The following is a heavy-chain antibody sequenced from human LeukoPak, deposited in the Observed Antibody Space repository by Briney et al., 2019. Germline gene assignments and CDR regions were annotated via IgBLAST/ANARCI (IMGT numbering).Heavy chain of an antibody. Sequence: GGSLRLSCAASGFTVSSNYMSWVRQAPGKGLEWVSAIYSSGSTYYAASVKSRVTISRENSKNTLYLQMNTMTAEDTAVYYCARDYLDRSGAGSLGGEETLVSVP. CDR1: GFTVSSNY. D-gene: IGHD3-22*01. CDR2: IYSSGST. V-gene: IGHV3-66*03. CDR3: ARDYLDRSGAGSL. J-gene: IGHJ4*02.